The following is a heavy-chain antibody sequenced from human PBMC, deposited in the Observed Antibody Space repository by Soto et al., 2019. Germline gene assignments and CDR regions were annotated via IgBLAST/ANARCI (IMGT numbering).Heavy chain of an antibody. CDR3: AKDGRLGQFDY. V-gene: IGHV3-74*01. CDR1: GFTLRGYW. D-gene: IGHD1-1*01. J-gene: IGHJ4*02. CDR2: INSDGSST. Sequence: EVQLVESGGGLVQPGVSLRLSCAASGFTLRGYWMHWVRQAPGKGLVWVSRINSDGSSTSYADSVKGRFTISRDNAKNTLYLQMNSLRAEDTAVYYCAKDGRLGQFDYWGQGTLVTASS.